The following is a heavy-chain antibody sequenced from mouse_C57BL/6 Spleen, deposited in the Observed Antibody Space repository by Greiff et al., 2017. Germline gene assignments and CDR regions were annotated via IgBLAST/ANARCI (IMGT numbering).Heavy chain of an antibody. J-gene: IGHJ1*03. CDR3: ARYYGGSYGYFDV. CDR1: GFNIKNTY. Sequence: EVKLVESVAELVRPGASVKLSCTASGFNIKNTYMHWVKQRPEQGLEWIGRIDPANGNTKYAPKFQGKATITADTSSNTAYLQLSSLTSEDTAIYYCARYYGGSYGYFDVWGTGTTVTVSS. CDR2: IDPANGNT. V-gene: IGHV14-3*01. D-gene: IGHD1-1*01.